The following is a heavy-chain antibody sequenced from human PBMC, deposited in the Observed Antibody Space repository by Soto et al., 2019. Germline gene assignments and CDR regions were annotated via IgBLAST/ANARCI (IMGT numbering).Heavy chain of an antibody. Sequence: ASVKVSCKASGYTFTSYDINWVRQATGQGLEWMGWMNPNSGNTGYAQKFQGRVTMTRNTSISTAYMELSSLRSEDTAVYYCARGEYRDYYYYYYYMDVWGKXTTVPVSS. V-gene: IGHV1-8*01. CDR1: GYTFTSYD. CDR2: MNPNSGNT. D-gene: IGHD4-17*01. CDR3: ARGEYRDYYYYYYYMDV. J-gene: IGHJ6*03.